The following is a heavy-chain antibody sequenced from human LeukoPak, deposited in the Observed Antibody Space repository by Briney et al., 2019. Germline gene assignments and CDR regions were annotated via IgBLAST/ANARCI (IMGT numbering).Heavy chain of an antibody. CDR3: AKDGNCGGDCYGWFDP. J-gene: IGHJ5*02. Sequence: GKSLRLSCAASGFMFSRSDIHWVRQAPGKGLEWVAVIWHDRSDTYGSNKYYADSVKGRFTISRDNSKNTVYLQMNSLRVEDTAVYYCAKDGNCGGDCYGWFDPWGQGALVTVSP. CDR1: GFMFSRSD. CDR2: IWHDRSDTYGSNK. V-gene: IGHV3-33*06. D-gene: IGHD2-21*02.